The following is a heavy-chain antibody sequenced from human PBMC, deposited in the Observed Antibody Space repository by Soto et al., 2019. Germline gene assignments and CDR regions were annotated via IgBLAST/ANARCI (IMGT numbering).Heavy chain of an antibody. D-gene: IGHD3-16*01. V-gene: IGHV3-7*01. CDR2: IKQDGSEK. CDR1: GFTFSSYW. CDR3: ARGGRDAYNWFDP. Sequence: EAQLVESGGGLVQPGGSLRVSCAVSGFTFSSYWMSWVRQAPGKGLEWVAKIKQDGSEKDYVDSVKGRFTISRDNANSPLFLHMYSLRAEDTAVYYCARGGRDAYNWFDPWGQGTLVTVSS. J-gene: IGHJ5*02.